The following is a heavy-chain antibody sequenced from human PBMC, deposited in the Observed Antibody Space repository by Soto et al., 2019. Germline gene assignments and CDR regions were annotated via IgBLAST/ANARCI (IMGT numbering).Heavy chain of an antibody. CDR3: ARVVAARLYYYYGMDV. CDR1: GGSFSGYY. V-gene: IGHV4-34*01. CDR2: INHSGST. J-gene: IGHJ6*02. D-gene: IGHD6-6*01. Sequence: PSETLSLTCAVYGGSFSGYYWSWIRQPPGKGLEWIGEINHSGSTNYNPSLKSRVTISVDTPKTQFSLNLSPVTAEDTAVYYCARVVAARLYYYYGMDVGGQGTTVTVSS.